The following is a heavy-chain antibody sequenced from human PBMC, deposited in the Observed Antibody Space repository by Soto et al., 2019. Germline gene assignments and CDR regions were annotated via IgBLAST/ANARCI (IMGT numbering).Heavy chain of an antibody. J-gene: IGHJ4*02. CDR2: IYYSGST. Sequence: SETLSLTCTVSGGSISSYYWSWIRQPPGKGLEWIGYIYYSGSTNYNPSLKSRVTISIDTSKNQFSLKLSSVTAADTAVYYCARFTDWLYDYWGQGTLVTVSS. CDR3: ARFTDWLYDY. V-gene: IGHV4-59*01. D-gene: IGHD3-9*01. CDR1: GGSISSYY.